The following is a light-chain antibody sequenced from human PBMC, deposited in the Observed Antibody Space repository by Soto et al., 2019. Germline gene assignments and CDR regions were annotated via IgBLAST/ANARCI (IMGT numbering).Light chain of an antibody. J-gene: IGKJ1*01. V-gene: IGKV1-39*01. CDR3: QQSYSTPWT. CDR1: QSISNY. CDR2: AAS. Sequence: EIQMTQSPSSLSASVGDRVTITCRASQSISNYLNWYQQNPGKAPKVLIYAASSLQSGVPSRFSGSGSGTDFTLTISSLQPEDFATYYCQQSYSTPWTFGQGTKVDIK.